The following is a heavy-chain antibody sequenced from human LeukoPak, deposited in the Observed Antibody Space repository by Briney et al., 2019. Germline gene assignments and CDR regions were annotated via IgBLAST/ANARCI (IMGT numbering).Heavy chain of an antibody. D-gene: IGHD6-19*01. CDR1: GGSISSYY. J-gene: IGHJ4*02. CDR3: ARHGRGSGWYPFYFDY. V-gene: IGHV4-59*01. Sequence: PSETLSLTCTVSGGSISSYYWSWIRQPPGKGLEWIGYIYYSGSTNYNPSLKSRVTISVDTSKNQFSLKLSSVTAADTAVYYCARHGRGSGWYPFYFDYWGQGTLVTVSS. CDR2: IYYSGST.